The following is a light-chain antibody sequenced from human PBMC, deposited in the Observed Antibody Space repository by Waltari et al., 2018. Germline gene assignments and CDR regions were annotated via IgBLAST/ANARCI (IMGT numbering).Light chain of an antibody. Sequence: EIVLTQSPGTASLSPGDSVTLSCRASQSVGSSILAWYQQKPGQAPRLVIYRASRRPTGIPDRFSGSGSGTDFSLTISRMEPEDFAVYYCQQHGTLPATFGQGTKVEIK. CDR3: QQHGTLPAT. J-gene: IGKJ1*01. CDR2: RAS. V-gene: IGKV3-20*01. CDR1: QSVGSSI.